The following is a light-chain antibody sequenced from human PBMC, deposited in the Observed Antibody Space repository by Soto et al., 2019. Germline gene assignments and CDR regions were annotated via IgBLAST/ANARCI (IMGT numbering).Light chain of an antibody. V-gene: IGKV1-9*01. J-gene: IGKJ3*01. CDR3: QQLNTFPPFFT. CDR1: QGIRSY. Sequence: DIQLTQSLSFLSASVGDSFTITFRASQGIRSYLALYQQRPGKAPELLIYGASTLRPGGASRFSGSGSGTEFTLTISSLQPEDFATYFCQQLNTFPPFFTCGPGTKGDIK. CDR2: GAS.